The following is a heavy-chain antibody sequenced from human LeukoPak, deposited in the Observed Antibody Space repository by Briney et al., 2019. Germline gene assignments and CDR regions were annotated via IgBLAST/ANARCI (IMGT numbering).Heavy chain of an antibody. D-gene: IGHD3-10*01. V-gene: IGHV3-23*01. CDR3: AKSNYYGSGSYYNV. J-gene: IGHJ4*02. Sequence: GGSLRLSCATSGFTFSSYAMNWVRQAPGKGLEWVSAISGSGGSTYYADSVKGRFTISRDNSKNTLYLQMNSLRAEDTAVYYCAKSNYYGSGSYYNVWGQGTLVTVSS. CDR2: ISGSGGST. CDR1: GFTFSSYA.